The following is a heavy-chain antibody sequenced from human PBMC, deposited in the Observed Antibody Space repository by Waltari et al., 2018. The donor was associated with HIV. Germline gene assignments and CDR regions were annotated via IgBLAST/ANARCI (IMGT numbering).Heavy chain of an antibody. CDR2: IYYSGST. V-gene: IGHV4-59*01. Sequence: QVQLQESGPGLVKPSETLSLTCTVSGGSISSYYWSWIRQPPGQGLGWIGYIYYSGSTNYNPSLKSRVTISVDTSKNQFSLKLSSVTAADTAVYYCARDRYDSSGYNLRGYYYGIDVWGQGTTVTVSS. CDR1: GGSISSYY. D-gene: IGHD3-22*01. CDR3: ARDRYDSSGYNLRGYYYGIDV. J-gene: IGHJ6*02.